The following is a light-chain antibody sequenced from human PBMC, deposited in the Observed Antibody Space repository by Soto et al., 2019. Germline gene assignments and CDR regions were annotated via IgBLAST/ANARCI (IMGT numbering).Light chain of an antibody. CDR3: HQCYSWPPT. V-gene: IGKV3-15*01. J-gene: IGKJ1*01. Sequence: EIVMTQYPATLSVSPGERATLSCRASRSASSNLAWYQQKPGQAPRLLIYGASTRATGISANFSASGSGTEFTLTISSLQSEDFAVYYCHQCYSWPPTFGQGTKVEV. CDR2: GAS. CDR1: RSASSN.